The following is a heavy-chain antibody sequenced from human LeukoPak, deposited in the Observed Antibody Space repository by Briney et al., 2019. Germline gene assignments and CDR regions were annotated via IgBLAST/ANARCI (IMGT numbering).Heavy chain of an antibody. D-gene: IGHD6-19*01. Sequence: GRSLRLSCAASGFTFSSYAMHWVRQAPGKGLEWVAVISYDGSSKYYADSVKGRFTISRDNSKNTLYLQMNSLRAEDTAVYYCARESGWGSSGWSKGLDYWGQGTLVTVSS. J-gene: IGHJ4*02. CDR1: GFTFSSYA. CDR2: ISYDGSSK. CDR3: ARESGWGSSGWSKGLDY. V-gene: IGHV3-30-3*01.